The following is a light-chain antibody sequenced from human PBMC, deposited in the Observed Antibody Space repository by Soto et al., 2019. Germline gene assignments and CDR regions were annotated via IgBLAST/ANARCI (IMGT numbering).Light chain of an antibody. CDR2: WAS. V-gene: IGKV4-1*01. J-gene: IGKJ1*01. CDR1: QSVLYSSNNKNH. CDR3: QQYYRPWT. Sequence: DIVMTQSPDSLAVSLGERATINCKSSQSVLYSSNNKNHLAWYQQKPGQPPKLLIYWASTRESGVPDRFSGSGSGADFTLTISSLPAEDVAVYYCQQYYRPWTFGQGTKVEIK.